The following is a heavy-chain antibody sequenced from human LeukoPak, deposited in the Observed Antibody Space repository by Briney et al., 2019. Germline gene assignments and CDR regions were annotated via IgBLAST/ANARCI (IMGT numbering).Heavy chain of an antibody. J-gene: IGHJ4*02. CDR3: ARFLIASRDYFHY. CDR1: GFTFSYYA. V-gene: IGHV3-23*01. D-gene: IGHD3-22*01. CDR2: ISGSAGST. Sequence: PGGSLRLSCAASGFTFSYYAMSWVRQAPGKGLEWVSAISGSAGSTYYADSVKGRFTISRDNSKNTLSLQMNSLRAEDTAVYYCARFLIASRDYFHYWGQGTLVTVSS.